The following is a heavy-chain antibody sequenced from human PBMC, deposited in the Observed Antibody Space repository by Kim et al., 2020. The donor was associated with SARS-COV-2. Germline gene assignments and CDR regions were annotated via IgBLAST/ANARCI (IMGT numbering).Heavy chain of an antibody. CDR1: GFTFSNYW. CDR2: IKQDGSDK. V-gene: IGHV3-7*01. CDR3: ARNSETRSSWHDVFDF. Sequence: GGSLRLSCAASGFTFSNYWMTWVRQAPGKGLEWAANIKQDGSDKYYVGSVKGRFTISRDNAKNAVYLQMNSLRAEDTAVYYCARNSETRSSWHDVFDFWGQGTLVTVSS. D-gene: IGHD3-3*01. J-gene: IGHJ4*02.